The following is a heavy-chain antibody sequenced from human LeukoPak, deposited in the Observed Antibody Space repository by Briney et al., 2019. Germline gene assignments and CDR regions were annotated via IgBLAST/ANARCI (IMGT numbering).Heavy chain of an antibody. CDR3: ARTGGLGELDAFDI. D-gene: IGHD4-17*01. V-gene: IGHV4-4*07. CDR2: IYTSGST. J-gene: IGHJ3*02. Sequence: SETLSLTCTVSGGSISSYYWSWIRQPAGKGLEWIGRIYTSGSTNYNPSLKSRVTMSVDTSKNQFSLKLSSVTAADTAVYYCARTGGLGELDAFDIWGQGTIVTVSS. CDR1: GGSISSYY.